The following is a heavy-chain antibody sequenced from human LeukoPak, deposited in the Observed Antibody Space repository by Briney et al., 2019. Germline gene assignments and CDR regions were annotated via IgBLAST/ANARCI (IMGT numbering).Heavy chain of an antibody. V-gene: IGHV3-23*01. CDR2: ISGSAHKI. D-gene: IGHD3-22*01. CDR3: ARGYDSSGYSRYFDY. Sequence: GGSLRLSCVASGITFSNYAVSWVRQAPEKGLDWVSVISGSAHKIRYADSVKGRFTISRDNSKNTLYLQMNSLRAEDTAVYYCARGYDSSGYSRYFDYWGQGTLVTVSS. CDR1: GITFSNYA. J-gene: IGHJ4*02.